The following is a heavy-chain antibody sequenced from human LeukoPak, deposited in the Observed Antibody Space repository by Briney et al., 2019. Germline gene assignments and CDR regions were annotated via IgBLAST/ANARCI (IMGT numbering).Heavy chain of an antibody. Sequence: SETLSLTCAVYGGSFSGYYWSWIRLPPGKGLEWIGEINHSGSTNYNPSLKSRVTISVDTSKNQFSLKLSSVTAADTAVYYCARGDRYCSSTSCYSRPGAFDTWGQGTMVTVSS. D-gene: IGHD2-2*01. V-gene: IGHV4-34*01. CDR3: ARGDRYCSSTSCYSRPGAFDT. CDR2: INHSGST. CDR1: GGSFSGYY. J-gene: IGHJ3*02.